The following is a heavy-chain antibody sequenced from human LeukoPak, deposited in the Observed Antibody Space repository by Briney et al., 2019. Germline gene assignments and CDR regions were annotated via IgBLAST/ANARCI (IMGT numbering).Heavy chain of an antibody. CDR2: INHSGSA. J-gene: IGHJ6*02. D-gene: IGHD2-15*01. CDR3: ASRPYCSGGSCRPDYYYGMDV. Sequence: SETLSLTCAVYGGSFSGYYWSWIRQPPGKGLEWIGEINHSGSANYNPSLKSRVTISVDTSKNQFSLKLSSVTAADTAVYYCASRPYCSGGSCRPDYYYGMDVWGQGTTVTVSS. V-gene: IGHV4-34*01. CDR1: GGSFSGYY.